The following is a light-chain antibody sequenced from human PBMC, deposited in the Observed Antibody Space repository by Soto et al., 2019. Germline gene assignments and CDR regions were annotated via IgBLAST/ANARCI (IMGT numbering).Light chain of an antibody. CDR2: AAS. J-gene: IGKJ1*01. CDR3: HQTDSIPET. V-gene: IGKV1-39*01. CDR1: QSISLF. Sequence: TQSPSSLSASVGDTVTITCRASQSISLFLNWYQQKPGKAPKLLIYAASSLQSGVPSRFSGNGSGTDFTLTISSLQPEDFATYYCHQTDSIPETFGQGTKVEIK.